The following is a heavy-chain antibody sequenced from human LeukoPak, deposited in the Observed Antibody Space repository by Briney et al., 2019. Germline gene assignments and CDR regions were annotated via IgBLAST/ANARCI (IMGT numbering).Heavy chain of an antibody. CDR3: ARKLYYYDSGGSAGYAGWFDP. CDR2: INQDGSEK. Sequence: GGSLRLSCAVSRFTFSNYWMSWVRRAPGKGLEWVANINQDGSEKYYVDSVKGRFTISRDNAKNSLYPQMNSLIAEDTAVYYCARKLYYYDSGGSAGYAGWFDPWGQGTLVTVSS. CDR1: RFTFSNYW. J-gene: IGHJ5*02. V-gene: IGHV3-7*05. D-gene: IGHD3-22*01.